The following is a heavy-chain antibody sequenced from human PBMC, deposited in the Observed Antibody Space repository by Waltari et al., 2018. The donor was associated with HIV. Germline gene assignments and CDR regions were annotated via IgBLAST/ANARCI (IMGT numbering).Heavy chain of an antibody. CDR2: ISASNGNT. D-gene: IGHD3-22*01. V-gene: IGHV1-18*01. Sequence: QVQLVQSGPEVKKPGASGKVSCRASGYNFPTYHINWVGKAPGQGLEWMGWISASNGNTKYAQNLQGRVTMTTDTSTSTAYMELRSLRSNDTAVYYCARGLVYYYDSSGHYRPTGHHALEIWGQGTMVTVSS. CDR3: ARGLVYYYDSSGHYRPTGHHALEI. J-gene: IGHJ3*02. CDR1: GYNFPTYH.